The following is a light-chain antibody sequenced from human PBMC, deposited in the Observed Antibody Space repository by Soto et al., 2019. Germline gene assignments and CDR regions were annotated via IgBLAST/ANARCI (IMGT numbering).Light chain of an antibody. Sequence: EIAMTQSPATLSVSPGERATLSCRASQSVNSHLAWFQQRPGQAPRLLMYEASTRSTGVPARFSASGSGTEFTLTISGLQSEDFAVYYCQQYHIWYTFGQGTRLEIK. CDR1: QSVNSH. J-gene: IGKJ5*01. CDR2: EAS. CDR3: QQYHIWYT. V-gene: IGKV3-15*01.